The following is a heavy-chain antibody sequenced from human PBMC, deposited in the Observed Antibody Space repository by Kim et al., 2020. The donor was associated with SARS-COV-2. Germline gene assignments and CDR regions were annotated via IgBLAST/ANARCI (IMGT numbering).Heavy chain of an antibody. CDR3: PLVWRFQHY. CDR2: IYYSGST. V-gene: IGHV4-39*01. D-gene: IGHD2-21*01. CDR1: GGSISSSSYY. Sequence: SETLSLTCTVSGGSISSSSYYWGWIRQPPGKGLEWIGSIYYSGSTYYNPSLKSRVTISVDTSKNQFSLKLSSVTAADTAVYYCPLVWRFQHYWGQGTLVTVSS. J-gene: IGHJ4*02.